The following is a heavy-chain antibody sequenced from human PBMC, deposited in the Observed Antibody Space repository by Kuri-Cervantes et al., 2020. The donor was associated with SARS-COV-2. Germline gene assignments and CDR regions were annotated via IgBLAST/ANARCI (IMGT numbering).Heavy chain of an antibody. V-gene: IGHV3-21*03. J-gene: IGHJ6*02. D-gene: IGHD3-10*01. CDR3: TTGLYYGSGSYFHYYYGMDV. Sequence: GESLKISCAASGFTFSSYSMNWVRQAPGKGLEWVSSISSSSSYIYYADSVKGRFTISRDNAKNSLYLQMNSLKTEDTAVYYCTTGLYYGSGSYFHYYYGMDVWGQGTTVTVSS. CDR2: ISSSSSYI. CDR1: GFTFSSYS.